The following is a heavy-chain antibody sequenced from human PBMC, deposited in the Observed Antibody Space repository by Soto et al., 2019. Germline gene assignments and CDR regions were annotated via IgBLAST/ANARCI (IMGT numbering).Heavy chain of an antibody. D-gene: IGHD5-12*01. CDR3: ARAGDIVATITHYYYHGMDV. CDR2: IIPIFGTA. Sequence: SVKVSCKASGGTFSSYAISWVRQAPGQGLEWMGGIIPIFGTANYAQKFQGRVTITADKSTSTAYMELSSLRSEDTAVYYCARAGDIVATITHYYYHGMDVWGQGTTVTVSS. CDR1: GGTFSSYA. J-gene: IGHJ6*02. V-gene: IGHV1-69*06.